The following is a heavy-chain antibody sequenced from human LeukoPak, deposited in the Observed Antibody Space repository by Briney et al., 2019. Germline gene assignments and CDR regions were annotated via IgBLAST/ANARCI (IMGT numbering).Heavy chain of an antibody. CDR3: AREVVVPAAARHYYYYYYMDV. V-gene: IGHV3-21*01. CDR2: ISSSRSYI. D-gene: IGHD2-2*01. J-gene: IGHJ6*03. CDR1: GFTFSSYS. Sequence: PGGSLRLSCAASGFTFSSYSMNWVRQAPGKGLEWVSSISSSRSYIYYADSVKGRFTISRDNAKNSLYLQMNSLRGEDTAVYYCAREVVVPAAARHYYYYYYMDVWGKGTTVTVSS.